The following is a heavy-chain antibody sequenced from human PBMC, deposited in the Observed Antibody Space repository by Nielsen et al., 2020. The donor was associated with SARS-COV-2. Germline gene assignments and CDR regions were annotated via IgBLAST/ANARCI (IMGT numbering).Heavy chain of an antibody. CDR3: ARLLLERPYYYYGMDV. CDR2: IIPIFGTA. D-gene: IGHD1-1*01. V-gene: IGHV1-69*13. CDR1: VGTFSSYS. Sequence: SVKVSCKASVGTFSSYSISWVRQAPGQGLEWLGGIIPIFGTANYAQKFQGRVTITADESTSTAYMELSSLRSEDTAVYYCARLLLERPYYYYGMDVWGQGTTVTVSS. J-gene: IGHJ6*02.